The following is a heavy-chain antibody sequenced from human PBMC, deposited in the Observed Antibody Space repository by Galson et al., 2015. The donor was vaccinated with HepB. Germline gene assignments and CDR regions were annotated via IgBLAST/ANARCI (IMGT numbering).Heavy chain of an antibody. CDR2: IKSKTDGGTT. J-gene: IGHJ6*03. D-gene: IGHD3-16*01. V-gene: IGHV3-15*01. CDR1: GFTFSNAW. Sequence: SLRLSCAASGFTFSNAWMSWVRQAPGKGLEWVGRIKSKTDGGTTDYAAPVKGRFTISRDDSKNTLYLQMNSLKTEDTAVYYCTLRGGAYYYYYMDVWGKGATVTVPS. CDR3: TLRGGAYYYYYMDV.